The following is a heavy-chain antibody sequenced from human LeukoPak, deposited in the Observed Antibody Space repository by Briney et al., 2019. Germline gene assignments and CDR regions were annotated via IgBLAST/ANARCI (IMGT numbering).Heavy chain of an antibody. CDR2: VTGSSSFI. V-gene: IGHV3-21*01. CDR1: GFTFSSYS. Sequence: PGGSLRLSCAASGFTFSSYSMNWVRQAPGKGLEWVSSVTGSSSFIYYADSVKGRFTSSRDNAKNSLYLQMNSLRVDDTAVYYCARGGNWCDPWGQGTLVTVSS. J-gene: IGHJ5*02. CDR3: ARGGNWCDP.